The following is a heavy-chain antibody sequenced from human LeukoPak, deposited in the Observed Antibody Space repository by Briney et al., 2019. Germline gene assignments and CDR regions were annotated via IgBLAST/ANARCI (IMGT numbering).Heavy chain of an antibody. CDR3: AKHGYCSGISCFFDF. Sequence: GGSLRLFCAASGFTFSSYAMSWVRQAPGKGLEWGSGNSGSGPYTFYTDSVKGRFTISRDSSKNTLYLQMNSLRADDTALYYCAKHGYCSGISCFFDFWGQGTLVTGSS. CDR2: NSGSGPYT. J-gene: IGHJ4*02. V-gene: IGHV3-23*01. D-gene: IGHD2-2*03. CDR1: GFTFSSYA.